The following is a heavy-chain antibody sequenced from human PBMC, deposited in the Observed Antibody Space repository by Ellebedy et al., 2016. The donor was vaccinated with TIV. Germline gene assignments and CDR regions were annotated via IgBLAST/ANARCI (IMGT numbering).Heavy chain of an antibody. CDR1: GFTFSDSV. CDR2: ISVDGRAV. V-gene: IGHV3-30*03. J-gene: IGHJ3*02. Sequence: GGSLRLXCVGFGFTFSDSVTHWVRQDTGKGLDWVAGISVDGRAVHYPDSVKGRFTISRDNAQNTVYQQMNSLRLEDTAVYYCVRGWYSSGHCDVFAMWGQGTIVTVSS. CDR3: VRGWYSSGHCDVFAM. D-gene: IGHD6-19*01.